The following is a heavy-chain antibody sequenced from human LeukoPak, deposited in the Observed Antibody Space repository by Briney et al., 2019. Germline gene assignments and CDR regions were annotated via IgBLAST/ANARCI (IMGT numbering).Heavy chain of an antibody. CDR1: GFSFSNSW. D-gene: IGHD3-16*01. J-gene: IGHJ1*01. V-gene: IGHV3-21*01. CDR2: ISGRSSHI. Sequence: GGSLRLSCAASGFSFSNSWMHWVRQAPGKGLEWVSAISGRSSHIYYGESVKGRFTISRDNAKNSLYLQMDSLGVEDTAVYYCGRAFPPLRTSSAGDLWGQGTLVIVSS. CDR3: GRAFPPLRTSSAGDL.